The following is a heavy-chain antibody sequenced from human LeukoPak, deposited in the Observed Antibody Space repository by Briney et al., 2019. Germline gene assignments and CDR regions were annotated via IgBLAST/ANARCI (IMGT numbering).Heavy chain of an antibody. V-gene: IGHV4-59*01. CDR3: ARESDYYDSSGYYSPWFDP. D-gene: IGHD3-22*01. Sequence: PSETLSLTCTVSGCSISSYYWTWIRQPPGKGLEWIGYIYYSGSTNYNPSLKSRVTISVDASKNQFSLKLSSVTAADTAVYYCARESDYYDSSGYYSPWFDPGAREPWSPSPQ. J-gene: IGHJ5*02. CDR1: GCSISSYY. CDR2: IYYSGST.